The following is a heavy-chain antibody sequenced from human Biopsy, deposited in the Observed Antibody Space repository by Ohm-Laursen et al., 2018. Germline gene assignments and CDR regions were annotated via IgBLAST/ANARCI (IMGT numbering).Heavy chain of an antibody. J-gene: IGHJ6*02. Sequence: SLRLSCAASGFTFNAYWMYWVRQVPGKGLVWVSHIKSVGSWTNYADSVEGRFTISRDNAKNTLYLQMNSLRAEDTAVYYCVSFLKDLNMAVWGQGTTVTVSS. V-gene: IGHV3-74*01. CDR2: IKSVGSWT. D-gene: IGHD2-15*01. CDR3: VSFLKDLNMAV. CDR1: GFTFNAYW.